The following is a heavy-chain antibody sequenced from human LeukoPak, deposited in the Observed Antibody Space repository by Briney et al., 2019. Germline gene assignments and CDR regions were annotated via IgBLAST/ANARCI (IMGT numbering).Heavy chain of an antibody. CDR2: INHSGST. CDR1: GGSISSSSYY. V-gene: IGHV4-39*01. CDR3: ARHFHGSDY. D-gene: IGHD3-10*01. Sequence: SETLSLTCTVSGGSISSSSYYWSWIRQPPGKGLEWIGEINHSGSTNYNPSLKSRVTISVDTSKNQFSLKLSSVIAADTAVYYCARHFHGSDYWGREPWSPSPQ. J-gene: IGHJ4*02.